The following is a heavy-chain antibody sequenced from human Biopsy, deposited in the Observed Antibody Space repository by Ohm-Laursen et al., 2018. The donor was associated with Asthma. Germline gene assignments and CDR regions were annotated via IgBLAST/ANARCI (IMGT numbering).Heavy chain of an antibody. CDR1: GGSIGIYY. CDR3: ARGVDRVTGLLDHFDS. CDR2: THYSGTT. J-gene: IGHJ4*02. V-gene: IGHV4-59*07. Sequence: SDTLSLTCTVSGGSIGIYYWGWIRQPPGKGLGYIGYTHYSGTTNTDPSLTGRVTMSVDTSKNQFSLKLTSVTAADTAVYYCARGVDRVTGLLDHFDSWGQGTLVTVSS. D-gene: IGHD2-21*02.